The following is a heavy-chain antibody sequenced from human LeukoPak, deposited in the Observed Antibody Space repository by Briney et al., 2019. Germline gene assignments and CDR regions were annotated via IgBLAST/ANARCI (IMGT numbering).Heavy chain of an antibody. CDR2: MYTTEKT. CDR1: GGSISSGSYY. J-gene: IGHJ4*02. V-gene: IGHV4-61*02. CDR3: ARDYRTGFDY. D-gene: IGHD7-27*01. Sequence: SETLSLTCSVSGGSISSGSYYWSWIRQPAGKGLEWIGRMYTTEKTNYNPSLKSRVTISLDTSKNQFSLKLTSVTAADTAVYYCARDYRTGFDYWGQGTLVTVSS.